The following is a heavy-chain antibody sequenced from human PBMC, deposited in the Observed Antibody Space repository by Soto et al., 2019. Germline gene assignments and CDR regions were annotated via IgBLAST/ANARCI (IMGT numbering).Heavy chain of an antibody. J-gene: IGHJ4*02. CDR3: ARVYGDYAPQDYFDY. V-gene: IGHV3-33*01. D-gene: IGHD4-17*01. Sequence: QPGGSLRLSCAASGFTFSSYGMHWVRQAPGKGLEWVAVIWYDGSNKYYADSVKGRFTISRDNSKNTLYLQMNSLRAEDTAVYYCARVYGDYAPQDYFDYWGQGTLVTVSS. CDR1: GFTFSSYG. CDR2: IWYDGSNK.